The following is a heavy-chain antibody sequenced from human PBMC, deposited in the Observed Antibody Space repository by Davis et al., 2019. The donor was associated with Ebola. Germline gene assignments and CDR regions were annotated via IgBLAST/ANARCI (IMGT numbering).Heavy chain of an antibody. J-gene: IGHJ6*02. CDR1: GYTFTSYG. CDR3: ARVDHGDYVDYYYGMDV. D-gene: IGHD4-17*01. Sequence: ASVKVSCKASGYTFTSYGISWVRQAPGQGLEWMGWISAYNGNTNYAQKLQGRVTMTTDTSTSTAYMELRSLRSDDTAVYYCARVDHGDYVDYYYGMDVWGQGTTVTVSS. V-gene: IGHV1-18*01. CDR2: ISAYNGNT.